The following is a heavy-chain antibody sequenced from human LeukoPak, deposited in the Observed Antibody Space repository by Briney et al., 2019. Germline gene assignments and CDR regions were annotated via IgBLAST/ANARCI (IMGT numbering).Heavy chain of an antibody. J-gene: IGHJ5*02. D-gene: IGHD5-12*01. CDR3: ARGVVATISAWFDP. CDR1: GGSISSYY. CDR2: IYYSGST. V-gene: IGHV4-59*01. Sequence: SETLSLTCTVSGGSISSYYWSWIRQPPGKGLEWIGYIYYSGSTNYNPSLKSRATISVDTSKNQFSLKLSSVTAADTAVYYCARGVVATISAWFDPWGQGTLVTVSS.